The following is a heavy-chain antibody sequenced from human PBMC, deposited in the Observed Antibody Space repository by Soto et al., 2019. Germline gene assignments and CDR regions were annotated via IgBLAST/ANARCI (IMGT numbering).Heavy chain of an antibody. V-gene: IGHV4-59*08. CDR2: IYYSGST. CDR3: ARQRGVGYSYGVPLYDY. Sequence: SETLSLSCTVSGGSISSYYWSWIRQPPGKGLEWIGYIYYSGSTNYNPSLKSRVTISVDTSKNQFSLKLSSVTAADTAVYYCARQRGVGYSYGVPLYDYWGQGTLVTVSS. J-gene: IGHJ4*02. D-gene: IGHD5-18*01. CDR1: GGSISSYY.